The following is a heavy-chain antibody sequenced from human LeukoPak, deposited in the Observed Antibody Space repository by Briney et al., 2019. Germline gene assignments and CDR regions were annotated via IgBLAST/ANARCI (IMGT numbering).Heavy chain of an antibody. CDR2: ISTYNGYT. V-gene: IGHV1-18*01. CDR1: GYTFTSYG. CDR3: ARTPPPTIVGAHYFDY. Sequence: GASVKVSCKASGYTFTSYGINWVRQAPGQGLEWMGRISTYNGYTNYAQNLQGRVTMTTDTSASTVYLELRSLRSDDTAVYYCARTPPPTIVGAHYFDYWGQGTLVTVSS. J-gene: IGHJ4*02. D-gene: IGHD1-26*01.